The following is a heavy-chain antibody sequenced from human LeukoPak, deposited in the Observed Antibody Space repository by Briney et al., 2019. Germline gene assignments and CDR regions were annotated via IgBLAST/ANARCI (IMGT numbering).Heavy chain of an antibody. CDR2: INTDGSYT. V-gene: IGHV3-74*03. D-gene: IGHD5-12*01. J-gene: IGHJ4*02. CDR3: ARKSGYSGYALGY. CDR1: GFTFSSSG. Sequence: GGSLRLSCAASGFTFSSSGMHWVRQAPGKGLVWVSRINTDGSYTTYADSAKGRLTVSRDNAKNTLFLQMNSLRAEDTAVYYCARKSGYSGYALGYWGQGTLVTVSS.